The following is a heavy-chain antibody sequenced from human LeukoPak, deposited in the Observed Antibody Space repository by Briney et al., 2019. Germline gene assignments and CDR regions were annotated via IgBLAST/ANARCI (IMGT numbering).Heavy chain of an antibody. Sequence: ASVKVSCKASGYTFTRYYMHWVRQAPGQGLEWMGWINPNSGGTNYAQRFQGRVTMTRDTSITTAYMELSRLRSDDTAVYYCASPWGRWFGELIWYFDLWGRGTLVTVSS. D-gene: IGHD3-10*01. V-gene: IGHV1-2*02. CDR2: INPNSGGT. J-gene: IGHJ2*01. CDR1: GYTFTRYY. CDR3: ASPWGRWFGELIWYFDL.